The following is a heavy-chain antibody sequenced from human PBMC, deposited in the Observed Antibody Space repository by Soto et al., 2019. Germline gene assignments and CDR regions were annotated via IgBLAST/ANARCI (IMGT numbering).Heavy chain of an antibody. CDR1: SGSFSGHY. D-gene: IGHD6-13*01. CDR2: INHSGST. CDR3: ASGTLSTIAAPDS. J-gene: IGHJ4*02. Sequence: SETLSHTGAVYSGSFSGHYWSWIRQPPGKRLEWIGSINHSGSTNYNPSLTSRVTISVDTSKNHFSLKFTSLTAADTAVYYCASGTLSTIAAPDSWGQGTLVTVSS. V-gene: IGHV4-34*01.